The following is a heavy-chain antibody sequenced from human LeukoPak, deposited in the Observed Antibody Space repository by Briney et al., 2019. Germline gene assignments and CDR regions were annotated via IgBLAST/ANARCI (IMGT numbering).Heavy chain of an antibody. Sequence: PSETLSLTCTVSLDSTTSNFWSWVRQPPGKGLEWIGEIHRSGSLNYNPSLQSRVTISIDRSRNQIVLELSSVTAADTAVYYCARENLGGFNPGAYWGQGILVTVSS. V-gene: IGHV4-4*02. CDR2: IHRSGSL. CDR3: ARENLGGFNPGAY. J-gene: IGHJ4*02. CDR1: LDSTTSNF. D-gene: IGHD1-14*01.